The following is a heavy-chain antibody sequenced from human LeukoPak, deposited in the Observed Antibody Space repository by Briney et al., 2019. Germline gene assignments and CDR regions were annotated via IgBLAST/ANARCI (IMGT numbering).Heavy chain of an antibody. CDR2: ISSSSSYI. D-gene: IGHD3-3*02. Sequence: GGSLRLSCAASGFTFSSYSMNWVRQAPGKGLEWVSSISSSSSYIYYADSMKGRFTISRDNAKNSLYLQMNSLRAEDTAVYYCAILADIFDYWGQGTLVTVSS. CDR3: AILADIFDY. V-gene: IGHV3-21*01. J-gene: IGHJ4*02. CDR1: GFTFSSYS.